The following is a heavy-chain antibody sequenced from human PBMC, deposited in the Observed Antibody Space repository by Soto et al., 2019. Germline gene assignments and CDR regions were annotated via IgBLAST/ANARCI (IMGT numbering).Heavy chain of an antibody. D-gene: IGHD3-9*01. Sequence: GASVKVSCKASGGTFSSYAISWVRQAPGQGLEWMGGIIPIFGTANYAQKFQGRVTITADESTSTAYMELSSLRSEDTAVYYCARPKGGALRYFDWLLSFDYWGQGTLVTVSS. J-gene: IGHJ4*02. CDR1: GGTFSSYA. CDR3: ARPKGGALRYFDWLLSFDY. V-gene: IGHV1-69*13. CDR2: IIPIFGTA.